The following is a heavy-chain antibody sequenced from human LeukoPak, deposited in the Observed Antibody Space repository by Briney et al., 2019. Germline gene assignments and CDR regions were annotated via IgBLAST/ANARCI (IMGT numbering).Heavy chain of an antibody. CDR1: GFTFSNHW. D-gene: IGHD1-1*01. CDR3: ARGGETNNWYPGYFDY. V-gene: IGHV3-74*01. J-gene: IGHJ4*02. CDR2: IKSDGSST. Sequence: GGSLRLSCAASGFTFSNHWMHWVRQAPGKGPVWVSRIKSDGSSTRFADSVQGRFTISRDNGKNTLYLQMDSLRAEDTAVYYCARGGETNNWYPGYFDYWGQGALVTVSS.